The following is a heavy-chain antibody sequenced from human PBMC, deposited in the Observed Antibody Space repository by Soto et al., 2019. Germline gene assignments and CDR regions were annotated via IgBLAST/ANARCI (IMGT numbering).Heavy chain of an antibody. J-gene: IGHJ6*02. CDR2: INHSGST. V-gene: IGHV4-34*01. CDR3: AGFPRGRAARPYYYYGMDV. CDR1: GGSFSGYY. Sequence: SETLSLTCAVYGGSFSGYYWSWIRQPPGKGLEWIGEINHSGSTNYNPSLKSRVTISVDTSKNQFSLKLSSVTAADTAVYYCAGFPRGRAARPYYYYGMDVWGQGTTVTVSS. D-gene: IGHD6-6*01.